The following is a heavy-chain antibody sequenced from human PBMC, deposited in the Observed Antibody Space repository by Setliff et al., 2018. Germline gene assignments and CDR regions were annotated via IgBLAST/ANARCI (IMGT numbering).Heavy chain of an antibody. CDR2: TTGSGGDR. Sequence: GGSLRLSCAASGLTFRTYAMSWVRQAPGKGLEWVSSTTGSGGDRDYADSVKGRFTIPRDNSKNTLYLQMNSLRAEDTAVYYCVTSTIIIYYFDFWGQGTPVTVSS. CDR3: VTSTIIIYYFDF. J-gene: IGHJ4*02. CDR1: GLTFRTYA. D-gene: IGHD3-10*01. V-gene: IGHV3-23*01.